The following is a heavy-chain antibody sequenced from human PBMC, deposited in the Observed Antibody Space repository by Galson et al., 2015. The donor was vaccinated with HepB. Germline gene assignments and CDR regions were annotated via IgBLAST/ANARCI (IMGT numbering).Heavy chain of an antibody. J-gene: IGHJ4*02. CDR2: TYYRSKWYN. D-gene: IGHD2-15*01. V-gene: IGHV6-1*01. CDR1: GDSVSSNSAA. Sequence: CAISGDSVSSNSAAWNWIRQSPSRGLEWLGRTYYRSKWYNDYAVSVKSRITINPDTSKNQFSLQLDSVTPEDTAVYYCAREEVCVSGGSCYSGPFDYWGQGTLVTVSS. CDR3: AREEVCVSGGSCYSGPFDY.